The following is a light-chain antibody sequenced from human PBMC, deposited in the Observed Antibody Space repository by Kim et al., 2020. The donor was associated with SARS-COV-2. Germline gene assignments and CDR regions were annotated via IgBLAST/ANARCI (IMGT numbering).Light chain of an antibody. CDR3: QQYYTTPIT. V-gene: IGKV4-1*01. CDR2: WAS. J-gene: IGKJ5*01. Sequence: ATIKCQSSQSLFYNPNNADYLAWLQQNVGQPPKLLMYWASARESGVPDRFSGSGSGTDFNLTINNVQAEYVAVYYCQQYYTTPITFGQGTRLEIK. CDR1: QSLFYNPNNADY.